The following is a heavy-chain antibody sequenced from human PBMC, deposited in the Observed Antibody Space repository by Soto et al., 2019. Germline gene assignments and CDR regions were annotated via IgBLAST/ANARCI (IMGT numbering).Heavy chain of an antibody. D-gene: IGHD3-9*01. CDR3: ARDGDVLRYFDWLSSSLDY. CDR1: GYANTIDL. Sequence: VNVYRKTSGYANTIDLSGRVIQTKKQGLEWMGWISAYNGNTNYAQKLQGRVTMTTDTSTSTAYMELRSLRSDNTAAYYCARDGDVLRYFDWLSSSLDYCGKGLLVTV. CDR2: ISAYNGNT. J-gene: IGHJ4*02. V-gene: IGHV1-18*01.